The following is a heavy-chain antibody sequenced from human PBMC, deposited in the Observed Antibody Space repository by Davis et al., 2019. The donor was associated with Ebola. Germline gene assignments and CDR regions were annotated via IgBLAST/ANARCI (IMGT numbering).Heavy chain of an antibody. V-gene: IGHV3-30*04. Sequence: GESLKISCAASGFTFSRFTMHWVRQAPGKGLEWLAVISSDGSETNYTDSMKGRFTVSRDNSKNTMYLEVKSLRGDDTAVYYCATAPLWGQGTLVTVSS. CDR1: GFTFSRFT. CDR2: ISSDGSET. J-gene: IGHJ4*02. CDR3: ATAPL.